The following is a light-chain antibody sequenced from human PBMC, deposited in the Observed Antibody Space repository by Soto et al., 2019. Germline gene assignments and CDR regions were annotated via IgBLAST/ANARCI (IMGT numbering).Light chain of an antibody. CDR3: QQYNSYS. V-gene: IGKV1-5*02. J-gene: IGKJ1*01. Sequence: DIQMTQSPCSLSASVGCSVPIICRASQSISSYLNWYQQKPGTAPKVLIYHASNLQSGVPSRFSGSGSGTEFTLTISSLQPDDFATYYCQQYNSYSFGQGTKVDIK. CDR2: HAS. CDR1: QSISSY.